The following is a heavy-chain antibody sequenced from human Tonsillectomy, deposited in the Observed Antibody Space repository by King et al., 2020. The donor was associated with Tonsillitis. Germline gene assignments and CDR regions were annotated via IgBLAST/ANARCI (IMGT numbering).Heavy chain of an antibody. CDR3: ARLTYYEYVWGSYLDAFDI. V-gene: IGHV4-39*01. D-gene: IGHD3-16*01. CDR2: IYYTGST. CDR1: GGSISSTNYY. J-gene: IGHJ3*02. Sequence: LQLQESGPGLVKPSETLSLTCTVSGGSISSTNYYWGWIRQPPGKGLEWIGSIYYTGSTYYNPSLKSRVTISVDTSKNQFSLRLSSVTAADTAVYYCARLTYYEYVWGSYLDAFDIWGQGTMVTVSS.